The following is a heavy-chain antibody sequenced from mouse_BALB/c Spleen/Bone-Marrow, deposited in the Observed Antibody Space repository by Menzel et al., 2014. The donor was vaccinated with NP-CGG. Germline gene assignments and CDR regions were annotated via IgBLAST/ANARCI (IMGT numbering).Heavy chain of an antibody. CDR3: AREIITSCAY. J-gene: IGHJ3*01. Sequence: QVQLQQSGAELVRPGTSVKVSCKASGYAFTNYLIEWVKQRPGQGLEWIGVINPGSGGTNYNEKFKGKATLTADKSSSTAYMQLSSLTSADSAVYVCAREIITSCAYWGQGTLVTVSA. V-gene: IGHV1-54*01. CDR2: INPGSGGT. D-gene: IGHD1-1*01. CDR1: GYAFTNYL.